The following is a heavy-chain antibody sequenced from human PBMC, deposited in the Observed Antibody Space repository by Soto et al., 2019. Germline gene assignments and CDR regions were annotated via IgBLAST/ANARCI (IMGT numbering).Heavy chain of an antibody. J-gene: IGHJ4*02. CDR3: ARDSLDYSSSSGFDY. V-gene: IGHV1-18*04. Sequence: ASVKVSCKASGYTFASHGISWVRQAPGQGLEWMGWISGYNGNTNYAQKLQGRVTMTTDTSTSTAYMELRSLRSDDTAVYYCARDSLDYSSSSGFDYWGQGTLVTVSS. D-gene: IGHD6-6*01. CDR2: ISGYNGNT. CDR1: GYTFASHG.